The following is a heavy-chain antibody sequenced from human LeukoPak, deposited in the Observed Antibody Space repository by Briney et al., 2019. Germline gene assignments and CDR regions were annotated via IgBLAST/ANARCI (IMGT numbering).Heavy chain of an antibody. CDR2: INHSGST. D-gene: IGHD3-10*01. J-gene: IGHJ6*03. CDR1: GGSFSGYY. CDR3: ARSSIYYGSGSRAYYYYMDV. Sequence: PSETLSLTCAVYGGSFSGYYWSWIRQPPGKGLEWIGEINHSGSTNYNPSLKSRVTISVDTSKNQFSLKLSSVTAADTAVYYCARSSIYYGSGSRAYYYYMDVWGKGTTVTISS. V-gene: IGHV4-34*01.